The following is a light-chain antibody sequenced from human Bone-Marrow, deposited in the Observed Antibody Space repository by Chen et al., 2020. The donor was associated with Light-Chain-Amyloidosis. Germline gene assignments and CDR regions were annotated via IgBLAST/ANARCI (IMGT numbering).Light chain of an antibody. CDR2: ATT. CDR1: QSVSSY. V-gene: IGKV1-39*01. Sequence: DIQLTQSPSSLSASVGDRVTITCRTSQSVSSYLNWYQRRPGKAPKLLLYATTTLPSEVPARFRGSGSGAEFTLTISSLQAEDFATYYCQQSFRSPPTFGQGTKVEIK. CDR3: QQSFRSPPT. J-gene: IGKJ1*01.